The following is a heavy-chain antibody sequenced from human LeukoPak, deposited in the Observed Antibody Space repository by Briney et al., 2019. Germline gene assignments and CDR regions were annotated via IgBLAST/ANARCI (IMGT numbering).Heavy chain of an antibody. V-gene: IGHV4-34*01. CDR2: INHSGST. CDR1: GGSFSGYY. J-gene: IGHJ6*03. CDR3: ARGPVGSGTGKGGYYYYYMDV. D-gene: IGHD2-2*01. Sequence: SETLSLTCAVYGGSFSGYYWSWIRQPPGKGLEWIGEINHSGSTNYNPSVKSRVTISVDTSKNQFSLKLSSVTAADTAVYYCARGPVGSGTGKGGYYYYYMDVWGKGTTVTVSS.